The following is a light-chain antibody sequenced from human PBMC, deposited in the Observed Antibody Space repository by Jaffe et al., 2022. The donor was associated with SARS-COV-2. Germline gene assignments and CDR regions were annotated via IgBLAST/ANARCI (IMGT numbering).Light chain of an antibody. Sequence: QSVLTQPPSASGTPGQTVTISCSGSSSNIGTNNVNWYQHLPGMAPKLLIYNNNDRPSGVPDRFSGSRSGTSASLAISGLQSEDEADYYCAVWDQSLKGRLIGGGTKLTVL. CDR3: AVWDQSLKGRL. V-gene: IGLV1-44*01. J-gene: IGLJ2*01. CDR2: NNN. CDR1: SSNIGTNN.